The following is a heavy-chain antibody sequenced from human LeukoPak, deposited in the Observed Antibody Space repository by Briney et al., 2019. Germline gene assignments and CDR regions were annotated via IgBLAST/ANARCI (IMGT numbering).Heavy chain of an antibody. J-gene: IGHJ6*03. D-gene: IGHD2-2*01. CDR2: IYYSGST. Sequence: PSETPSLTCTVSGGSISSYYWSWIRQPPGKGLEWIGYIYYSGSTNYNPSLKSRVTISVDTSKNQFSLKLSPVTAADTAVYYCARYNYCSSTSCYYYYYYMDVWGKGTTVTVSS. V-gene: IGHV4-59*01. CDR1: GGSISSYY. CDR3: ARYNYCSSTSCYYYYYYMDV.